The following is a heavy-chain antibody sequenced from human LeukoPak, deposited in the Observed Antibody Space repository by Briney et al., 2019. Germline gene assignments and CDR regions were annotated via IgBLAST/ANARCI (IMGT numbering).Heavy chain of an antibody. D-gene: IGHD3-10*01. CDR1: GFTFSSYG. CDR2: ISYDGSNK. J-gene: IGHJ4*02. Sequence: GRSLRLSCAASGFTFSSYGMHWVRQAPGKGLEWVAVISYDGSNKYYADSVKGRFTISRDNSKNTLYLQMNSLRAEDTAVYYCAKEAVGDYYGSGSSEFDYWGQGTLVTVSS. V-gene: IGHV3-30*18. CDR3: AKEAVGDYYGSGSSEFDY.